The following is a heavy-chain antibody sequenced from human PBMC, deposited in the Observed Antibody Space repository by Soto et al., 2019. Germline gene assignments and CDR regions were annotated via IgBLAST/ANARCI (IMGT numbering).Heavy chain of an antibody. V-gene: IGHV4-34*01. CDR3: ARESNDILTGPPWVWYFDL. CDR2: INDRGSI. D-gene: IGHD3-9*01. J-gene: IGHJ2*01. CDR1: GGSFSGYY. Sequence: QVQLQQWGAGPLRPLETLSLTCGVSGGSFSGYYWACIRQSPGKGLEWIGEINDRGSINYNPSLKSRVSISVDTSKNHYSLNLRSVTAADTAVYYCARESNDILTGPPWVWYFDLWGRGTLVTVSS.